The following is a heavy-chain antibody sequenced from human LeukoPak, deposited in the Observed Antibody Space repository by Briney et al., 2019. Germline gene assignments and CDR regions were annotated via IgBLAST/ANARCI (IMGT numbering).Heavy chain of an antibody. D-gene: IGHD2/OR15-2a*01. Sequence: GGSLRLSCAASGFTFSTYGMYWVRQAPGKGLEWVAFIRYDGHDKYYADSVKGRFTISRDNSKNTLYLQTNSLRAEDTAVYYCARSGLSRFGFWGQGTLVTVSS. CDR1: GFTFSTYG. V-gene: IGHV3-30*02. CDR2: IRYDGHDK. CDR3: ARSGLSRFGF. J-gene: IGHJ4*02.